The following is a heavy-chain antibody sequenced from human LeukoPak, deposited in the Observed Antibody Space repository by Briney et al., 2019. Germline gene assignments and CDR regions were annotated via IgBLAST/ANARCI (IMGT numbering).Heavy chain of an antibody. Sequence: GGSLRLSCAASGFTFSSYAMSWVRQAPGKGLEWVSAISGSGGSTYYADSVKGRFTISRDNSKNTLYLQMNSLRAEDTAVYYCAKVPTIFGVGGPTRVYWGQGTLVTVSS. V-gene: IGHV3-23*01. CDR2: ISGSGGST. CDR1: GFTFSSYA. D-gene: IGHD3-3*01. CDR3: AKVPTIFGVGGPTRVY. J-gene: IGHJ4*02.